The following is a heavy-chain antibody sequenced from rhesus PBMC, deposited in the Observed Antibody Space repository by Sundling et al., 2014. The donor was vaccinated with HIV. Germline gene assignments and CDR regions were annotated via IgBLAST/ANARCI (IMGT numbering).Heavy chain of an antibody. Sequence: EVQLVESGGGLVQPGGSLRLSCAASGFTFSDHYMYWVRQAPGKGLEWVGFIRSKTYGGTAEYAAFVKGRFTISRDDSKSVAYLQINSLKTEDMAVYYCTRDGPRGEDDYGYYPDYWGQGVLVTVSS. CDR1: GFTFSDHY. D-gene: IGHD3-9*01. CDR2: IRSKTYGGTA. V-gene: IGHV3-184*01. J-gene: IGHJ4*01. CDR3: TRDGPRGEDDYGYYPDY.